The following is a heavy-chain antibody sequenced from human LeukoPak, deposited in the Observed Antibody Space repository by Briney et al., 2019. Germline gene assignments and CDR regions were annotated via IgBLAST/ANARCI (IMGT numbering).Heavy chain of an antibody. CDR3: AKVVSDYALLGWFDP. Sequence: SVKVSCKASGGTFSSYAISWVRQAPGQGLEWMGGIIPIFGTANYAQKFQGRVTITADESTSTAYMELSSLRSEDTSVYYCAKVVSDYALLGWFDPWGQGTLVTVSS. CDR1: GGTFSSYA. D-gene: IGHD4-17*01. J-gene: IGHJ5*02. V-gene: IGHV1-69*13. CDR2: IIPIFGTA.